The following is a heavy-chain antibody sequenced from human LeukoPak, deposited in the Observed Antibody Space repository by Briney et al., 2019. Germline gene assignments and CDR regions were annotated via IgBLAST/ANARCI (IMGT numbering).Heavy chain of an antibody. Sequence: ASVKVSCKASGYTFTCFYIHWVRQAPGQGLEWMGRINPRIGDTNSARRSQGRVTMTRDTSISTAYMDLNRLTSDDTAVYYCARGAWDYDGKDYWGQGTLVTVSS. CDR3: ARGAWDYDGKDY. D-gene: IGHD1-7*01. CDR1: GYTFTCFY. CDR2: INPRIGDT. V-gene: IGHV1-2*06. J-gene: IGHJ4*02.